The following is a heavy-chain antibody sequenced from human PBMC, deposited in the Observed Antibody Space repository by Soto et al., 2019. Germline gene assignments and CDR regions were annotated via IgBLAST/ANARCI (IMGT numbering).Heavy chain of an antibody. Sequence: QVQLQESGPGLVKPSETLSLTCTVSGGSVSSGSYYWSWIRQPPGKGLEWIGYIYYSGSTNYNPSLKSRVTISVDTSKNQFSLKLSSVTAADTAVYYCARGKVVTAIPPWDYYYGMDVWGQGTTVTVSS. CDR1: GGSVSSGSYY. CDR2: IYYSGST. CDR3: ARGKVVTAIPPWDYYYGMDV. J-gene: IGHJ6*02. D-gene: IGHD2-21*02. V-gene: IGHV4-61*01.